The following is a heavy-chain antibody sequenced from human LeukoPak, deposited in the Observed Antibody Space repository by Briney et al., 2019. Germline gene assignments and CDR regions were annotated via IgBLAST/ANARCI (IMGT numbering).Heavy chain of an antibody. J-gene: IGHJ6*03. CDR2: IKQDGSEK. V-gene: IGHV3-7*01. CDR1: GFTFSSYW. Sequence: GGSLRLSCAASGFTFSSYWMSWVRQAPGKGLEWVANIKQDGSEKYYVDSVKGRFTISRDNAKNSLYLQMNSLRAEDTAVYYCARPSGYRHHYYYYYMDVWGKGTTVTVSS. D-gene: IGHD5-12*01. CDR3: ARPSGYRHHYYYYYMDV.